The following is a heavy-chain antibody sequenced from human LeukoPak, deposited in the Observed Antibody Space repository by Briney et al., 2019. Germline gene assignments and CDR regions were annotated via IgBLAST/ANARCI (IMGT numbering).Heavy chain of an antibody. CDR3: ARAGYSGYDGVIRAFDI. CDR2: IYTSGST. Sequence: KPSETLSLTCTVSGGSISSYYWSWIRQPAGKGLEWIGRIYTSGSTNYNPSLKSRVTMSVDTSKNQFSLQLNSVTPEDTAVYYCARAGYSGYDGVIRAFDIWGQGTMVTVSS. V-gene: IGHV4-4*07. CDR1: GGSISSYY. D-gene: IGHD5-12*01. J-gene: IGHJ3*02.